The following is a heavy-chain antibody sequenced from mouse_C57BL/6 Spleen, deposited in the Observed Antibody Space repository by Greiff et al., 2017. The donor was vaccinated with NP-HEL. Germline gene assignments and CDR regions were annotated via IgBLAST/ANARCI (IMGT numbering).Heavy chain of an antibody. Sequence: DVMLVESGGGLVKPGGSLKLSCAASGFTFSDYGMHWVRQAPEKGLEWVAYISSGSSTIYYADTVKGRFTISRDNAKNTLFLQMTSLRSEDTAMYYCARVGDYEGFAYWGQGTLVTVSA. CDR3: ARVGDYEGFAY. CDR2: ISSGSSTI. CDR1: GFTFSDYG. J-gene: IGHJ3*01. V-gene: IGHV5-17*01. D-gene: IGHD2-4*01.